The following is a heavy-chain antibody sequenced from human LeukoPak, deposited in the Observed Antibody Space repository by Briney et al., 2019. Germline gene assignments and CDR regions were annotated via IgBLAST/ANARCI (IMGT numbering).Heavy chain of an antibody. CDR1: GGSISSYY. J-gene: IGHJ4*02. D-gene: IGHD4-17*01. CDR2: IYYSGST. Sequence: SETLSLTCTASGGSISSYYWSWIRQPPGKGLEWIGYIYYSGSTNYNPSLKSRVTISVDTSKNQFSLKLSSVTAADTAVYYCASAAYGDYPTYWGQGTLVTVSS. V-gene: IGHV4-59*01. CDR3: ASAAYGDYPTY.